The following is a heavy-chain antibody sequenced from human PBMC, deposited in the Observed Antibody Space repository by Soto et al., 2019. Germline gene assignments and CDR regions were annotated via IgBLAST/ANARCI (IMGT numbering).Heavy chain of an antibody. D-gene: IGHD2-2*01. CDR2: TDTSGGST. V-gene: IGHV3-23*01. CDR3: AKDWAPSSTSCFNFDY. Sequence: PGGSLRLSCAGSGFTFRTYAMSWVRQPPGRGLEWVSATDTSGGSTYYADSVKGRFTVSRDNSRNTLHLQMNGLRAEDTAVYYCAKDWAPSSTSCFNFDYWGQGTQVTVSS. CDR1: GFTFRTYA. J-gene: IGHJ4*02.